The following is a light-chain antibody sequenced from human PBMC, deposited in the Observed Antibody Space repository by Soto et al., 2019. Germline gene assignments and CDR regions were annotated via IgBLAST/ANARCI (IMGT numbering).Light chain of an antibody. J-gene: IGKJ5*01. CDR1: QSVSSY. CDR2: DAY. V-gene: IGKV3-11*01. CDR3: QQYTDWPIT. Sequence: EIVLTQSPATMSLSPGERSTRSGLASQSVSSYLAWYQQKPGQANRLLIYDAYNRATGITARFSGSGSGTDFTITITSLQSDDFAVYFCQQYTDWPITFGQGTRLEIK.